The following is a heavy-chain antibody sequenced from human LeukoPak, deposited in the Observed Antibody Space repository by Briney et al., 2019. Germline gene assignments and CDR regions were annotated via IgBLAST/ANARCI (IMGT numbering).Heavy chain of an antibody. V-gene: IGHV1-2*02. CDR1: GYTFTGYY. D-gene: IGHD3-16*01. CDR2: INPNSGGT. CDR3: ARIDPDYVWGSRND. J-gene: IGHJ4*02. Sequence: ASVKVSCKASGYTFTGYYIHWVRQAPGQGLEWMGWINPNSGGTNYAQKFQGKVTMTRDTSISTGYMELTRLRSDDTAVYYCARIDPDYVWGSRNDWGQGTLVTVSS.